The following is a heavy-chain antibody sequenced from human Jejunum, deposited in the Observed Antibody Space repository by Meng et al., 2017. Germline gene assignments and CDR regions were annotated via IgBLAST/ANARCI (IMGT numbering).Heavy chain of an antibody. J-gene: IGHJ4*02. CDR1: RGSVSSPDYQ. Sequence: QWQLQESGPGLVRPSETLSLPCPVSRGSVSSPDYQWGWIRQPPGKGLEWIGYAGANFQSGTNHNPSLKSRVTISLDTSKNQFSLKLTSVNAADTAVYYCARDYWGSLDYWGQGSLVTVSS. V-gene: IGHV4-61*08. D-gene: IGHD3-16*01. CDR2: AGANFQSGT. CDR3: ARDYWGSLDY.